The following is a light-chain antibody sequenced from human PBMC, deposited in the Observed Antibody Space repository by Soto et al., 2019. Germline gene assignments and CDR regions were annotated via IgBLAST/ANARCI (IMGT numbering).Light chain of an antibody. Sequence: EIVLTQSPGTLSLYPGERATLSCRASQSISSSFLAWYQQRPGQAPRLLIFGASYRATGIPDRFSGSGSGTDFTLTISRLEPEDFAVYYCQHYGNSPPEYTFGPGTNVDSK. J-gene: IGKJ3*01. CDR3: QHYGNSPPEYT. V-gene: IGKV3-20*01. CDR1: QSISSSF. CDR2: GAS.